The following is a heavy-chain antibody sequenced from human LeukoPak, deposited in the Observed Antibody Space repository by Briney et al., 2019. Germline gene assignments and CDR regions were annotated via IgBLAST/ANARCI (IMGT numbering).Heavy chain of an antibody. CDR3: ARGSYNSSDFEYFHH. Sequence: ASVKVSCKASGYTFTGNYMHWVRQAPGQGLEWMGWINPNSGGTNYAQKLQGRVTMTRDTSIGTAYMELNRLRSDDTAVYYCARGSYNSSDFEYFHHWGQGTLVTVSS. D-gene: IGHD3-22*01. CDR1: GYTFTGNY. J-gene: IGHJ1*01. V-gene: IGHV1-2*02. CDR2: INPNSGGT.